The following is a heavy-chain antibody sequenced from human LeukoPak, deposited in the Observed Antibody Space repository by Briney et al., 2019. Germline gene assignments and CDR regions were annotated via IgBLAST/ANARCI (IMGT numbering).Heavy chain of an antibody. Sequence: GRSLRLSCAASGFTFSSYAMHWVRQAPGKGLEWVAVISYDGSNKYYADSVKGRFTISRDNSKNTLYLQMNSLRAEDTAVCYCARDAYGGNFDYWGQGTLVTVSS. V-gene: IGHV3-30-3*01. D-gene: IGHD2-15*01. CDR3: ARDAYGGNFDY. J-gene: IGHJ4*02. CDR1: GFTFSSYA. CDR2: ISYDGSNK.